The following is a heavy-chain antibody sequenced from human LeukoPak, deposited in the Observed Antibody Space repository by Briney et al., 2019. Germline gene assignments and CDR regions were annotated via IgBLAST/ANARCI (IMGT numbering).Heavy chain of an antibody. Sequence: GASVKVSCKASGYTFTGYYMHWVRQAPGQGLEWMGWINPNSGGTNYAQKFQGRVTMTRDTSISTAYMELSRLRSDDTAVYYCARNFDWFLKPFDYWGQGTLVTVSS. D-gene: IGHD3-9*01. J-gene: IGHJ4*02. CDR3: ARNFDWFLKPFDY. V-gene: IGHV1-2*02. CDR1: GYTFTGYY. CDR2: INPNSGGT.